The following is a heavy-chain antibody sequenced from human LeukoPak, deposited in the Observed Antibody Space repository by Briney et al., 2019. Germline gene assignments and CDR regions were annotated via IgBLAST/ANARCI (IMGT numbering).Heavy chain of an antibody. CDR2: IYYSGST. CDR3: ARRRSSGWYDY. V-gene: IGHV4-39*01. Sequence: SETLSLTCTVSGGSISSSSYYWGWIRQPPGKGLEWIGSIYYSGSTYYNPSLKSRVTISVDTSKNQFSLKLSSVTAADTAVYYCARRRSSGWYDYWGQGTLVTVSP. CDR1: GGSISSSSYY. J-gene: IGHJ4*02. D-gene: IGHD6-19*01.